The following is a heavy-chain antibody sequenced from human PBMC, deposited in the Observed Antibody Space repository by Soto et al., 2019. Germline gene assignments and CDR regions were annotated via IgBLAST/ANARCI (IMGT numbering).Heavy chain of an antibody. CDR1: GFTVSNNY. CDR2: IYSGGYT. D-gene: IGHD3-10*01. Sequence: EVQLVESGGGLIQPGGSLRLSCAVSGFTVSNNYMSWVRQAPGKGLEGVSVIYSGGYTAYGDSVKGRFTISRDNSKNTLFPQNKSPGAGAPACYYWATHPGGGGYWGQGTLVTVSS. CDR3: ATHPGGGGY. V-gene: IGHV3-53*01. J-gene: IGHJ4*02.